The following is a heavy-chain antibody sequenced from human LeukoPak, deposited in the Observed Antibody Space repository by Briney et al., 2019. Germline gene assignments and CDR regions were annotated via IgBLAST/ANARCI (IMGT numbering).Heavy chain of an antibody. V-gene: IGHV3-21*01. CDR1: GFTFSSYS. D-gene: IGHD2-15*01. CDR2: ISSSSSYI. Sequence: GGSLRLSCAASGFTFSSYSMSWVRQAPGKGLEWVSSISSSSSYIYYADSVKGRFTISRDNAKNSLYLQMNSLRAEDTAVYYCARQVASWFDPWGQGTPVTVSS. J-gene: IGHJ5*02. CDR3: ARQVASWFDP.